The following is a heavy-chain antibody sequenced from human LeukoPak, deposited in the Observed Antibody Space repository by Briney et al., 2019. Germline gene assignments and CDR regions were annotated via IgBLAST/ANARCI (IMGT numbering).Heavy chain of an antibody. D-gene: IGHD4-23*01. CDR3: ARERDGNIFDY. V-gene: IGHV3-53*01. J-gene: IGHJ4*02. CDR1: GFTVSSNY. CDR2: IYSGGST. Sequence: PGGSLRLSCAASGFTVSSNYMSWVRQGPGKGLEWVSVIYSGGSTYYAESVKGRFTISRDNSKNTLYLQMNSLRAEDTAVYYCARERDGNIFDYWGQGTLVTVSS.